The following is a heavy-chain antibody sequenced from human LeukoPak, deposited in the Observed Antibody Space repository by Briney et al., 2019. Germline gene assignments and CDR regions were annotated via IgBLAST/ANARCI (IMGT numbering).Heavy chain of an antibody. V-gene: IGHV1-18*01. J-gene: IGHJ4*02. CDR3: AGGYYYDSSGYRFDY. Sequence: GASVKVSCKASGYTFTSYGISWVRQAPGQGLEWMGWISAYNGNTNYAQKLQGRVTMTTDTSTSTAYMELRSLRSDDTAVYYCAGGYYYDSSGYRFDYWGQGTLVTVSS. CDR1: GYTFTSYG. CDR2: ISAYNGNT. D-gene: IGHD3-22*01.